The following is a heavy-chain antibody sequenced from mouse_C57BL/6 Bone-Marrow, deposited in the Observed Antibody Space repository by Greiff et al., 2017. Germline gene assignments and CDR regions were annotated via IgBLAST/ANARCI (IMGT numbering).Heavy chain of an antibody. CDR2: IYPRSGNT. CDR3: ARSRASD. D-gene: IGHD6-1*01. CDR1: GYTFTSYG. Sequence: QVQLKQSGAELARPGASVKLSCTASGYTFTSYGISWVKQRTGQGLEWIGEIYPRSGNTYYNEKFKGKATLTANKSSSTAYMELRSLTSEDSAVFFCARSRASDWGQGTSVTVSS. V-gene: IGHV1-81*01. J-gene: IGHJ4*01.